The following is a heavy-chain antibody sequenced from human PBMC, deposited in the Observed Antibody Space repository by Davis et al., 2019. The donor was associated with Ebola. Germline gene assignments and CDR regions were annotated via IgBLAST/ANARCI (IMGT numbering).Heavy chain of an antibody. CDR2: IWYDGSNK. CDR3: AGANRYSSGWESDY. CDR1: GFTFSSYG. V-gene: IGHV3-33*01. D-gene: IGHD6-19*01. Sequence: PGGSLRLSCAASGFTFSSYGMHWVRQAPGKGLEWVAVIWYDGSNKYYADSVKGRFTISRDNSKNTLYLQMNSLRAEDTAVYYCAGANRYSSGWESDYWGQGTLVTVSS. J-gene: IGHJ4*02.